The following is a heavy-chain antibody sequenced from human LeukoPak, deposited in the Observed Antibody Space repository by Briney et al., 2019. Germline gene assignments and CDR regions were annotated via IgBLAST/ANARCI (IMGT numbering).Heavy chain of an antibody. D-gene: IGHD5/OR15-5a*01. J-gene: IGHJ4*02. V-gene: IGHV3-21*01. Sequence: GGSLRLSCAASGFTFSSYSMNWVRQAPGKGLEWVSSISSSSRDKYYADSVKGRFTISRDHARKSLYLQMNSLRAEDTAVYYCVKAPGVYADYYFDYWGQGTLVTVSS. CDR3: VKAPGVYADYYFDY. CDR1: GFTFSSYS. CDR2: ISSSSRDK.